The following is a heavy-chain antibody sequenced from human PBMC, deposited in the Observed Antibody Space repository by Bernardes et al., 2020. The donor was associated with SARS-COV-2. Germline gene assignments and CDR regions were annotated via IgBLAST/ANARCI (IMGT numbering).Heavy chain of an antibody. D-gene: IGHD3-22*01. CDR2: ISSSTSYI. CDR1: GFTFSSYN. CDR3: ARGAHHYYDSSGFMYSFDY. V-gene: IGHV3-21*01. J-gene: IGHJ4*02. Sequence: GGYLSLSCAASGFTFSSYNMNWVRQAPGKGLEWVSSISSSTSYIYYADSVKGRFTISRDNAKNSLYLQMNSLRAEDTAVYYCARGAHHYYDSSGFMYSFDYWGQGTLVTVSS.